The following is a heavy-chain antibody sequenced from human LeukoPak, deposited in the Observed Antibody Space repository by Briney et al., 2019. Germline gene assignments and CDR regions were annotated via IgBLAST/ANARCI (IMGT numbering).Heavy chain of an antibody. V-gene: IGHV3-30*03. Sequence: GGSLRLSCAASGVTFSNYGMHWVRQAPGKGQEWVAVIAHDGSIKHYADSVKGRFTISRDNSKNTLYLQMNSLTSEDSAVYSCARDKLVANYYYGMDVWGQGTTVTVSS. CDR2: IAHDGSIK. CDR1: GVTFSNYG. CDR3: ARDKLVANYYYGMDV. D-gene: IGHD6-13*01. J-gene: IGHJ6*02.